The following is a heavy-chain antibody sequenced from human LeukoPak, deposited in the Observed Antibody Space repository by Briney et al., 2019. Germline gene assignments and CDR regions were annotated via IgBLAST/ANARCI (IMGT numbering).Heavy chain of an antibody. Sequence: GGSLRLSCAASGFTFSSYSMNWVRQAPGKGLVWVSRINSDGSSISYADSVKGRFTISRDNAKNTLYLQMNSLRAEDTAVYYCARQITVTGGYWGQGTLVTVSS. CDR1: GFTFSSYS. CDR2: INSDGSSI. CDR3: ARQITVTGGY. V-gene: IGHV3-74*01. D-gene: IGHD4-17*01. J-gene: IGHJ4*02.